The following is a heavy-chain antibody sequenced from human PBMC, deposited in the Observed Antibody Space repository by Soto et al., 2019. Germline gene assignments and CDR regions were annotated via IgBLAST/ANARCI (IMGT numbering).Heavy chain of an antibody. Sequence: LRLSCEASGFIFTNFWMHWVRQVPGKGLVWVSRIDTSGSSTSYADSVKGRFTISRDNAKNTVSLQMNSLRAEDTGVYYCAKDSWYFDLWSQGSLVTSPQ. V-gene: IGHV3-74*01. D-gene: IGHD6-13*01. J-gene: IGHJ4*02. CDR3: AKDSWYFDL. CDR1: GFIFTNFW. CDR2: IDTSGSST.